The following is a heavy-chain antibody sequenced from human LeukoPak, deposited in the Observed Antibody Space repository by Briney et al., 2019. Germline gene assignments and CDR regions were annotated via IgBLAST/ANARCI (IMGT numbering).Heavy chain of an antibody. CDR1: GFTFDDYG. V-gene: IGHV3-20*04. CDR3: ARDRGDPPFYNWFDP. Sequence: GGSLRLSCAASGFTFDDYGMSWVRQAPGEGLEWVSGINWNGGSTGYADSVKGRFTISRDNAKNSLYLQMNSLRAEDTALYYCARDRGDPPFYNWFDPWGQGTLVTVSS. CDR2: INWNGGST. J-gene: IGHJ5*02. D-gene: IGHD2-21*02.